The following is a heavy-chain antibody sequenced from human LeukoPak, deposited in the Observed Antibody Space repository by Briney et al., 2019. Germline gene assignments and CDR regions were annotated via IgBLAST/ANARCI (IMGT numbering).Heavy chain of an antibody. D-gene: IGHD6-19*01. CDR3: ATHSSAWWLFDY. CDR2: ISYSGSA. CDR1: GGSLSNSY. V-gene: IGHV4-59*08. J-gene: IGHJ4*02. Sequence: PSETLSLTCSVSGGSLSNSYWSWIRQPPGKGLEWIGCISYSGSAKYNPSLKSRITMSVDTSKNQFSLTLTPVTAADTAVYYCATHSSAWWLFDYWGQGTLITVSS.